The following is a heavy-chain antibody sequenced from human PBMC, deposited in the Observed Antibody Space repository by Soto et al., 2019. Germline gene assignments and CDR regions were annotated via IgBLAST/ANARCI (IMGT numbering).Heavy chain of an antibody. V-gene: IGHV1-69*13. CDR1: GGTFSSYA. CDR2: IIPIFGTA. Sequence: SVKVSCKASGGTFSSYAISWVRQAPGQGLEWMGGIIPIFGTANYAQKFQGRVTITADESTSTAYMELSSLRSEDTAVYYCARDGWLQEAGAFDIWGQGTMVTVAS. D-gene: IGHD5-12*01. J-gene: IGHJ3*02. CDR3: ARDGWLQEAGAFDI.